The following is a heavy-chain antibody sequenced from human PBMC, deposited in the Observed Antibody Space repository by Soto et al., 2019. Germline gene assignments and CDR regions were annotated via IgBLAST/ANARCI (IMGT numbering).Heavy chain of an antibody. J-gene: IGHJ6*02. CDR2: INAGNGNT. D-gene: IGHD5-12*01. CDR1: GYTFTSYA. Sequence: ASVKVSCKASGYTFTSYAMHWVRQAPGQRLEWMGWINAGNGNTKYSQKFQGRVTITRETSASTAYMELSSLRSEDTAVYYCARGGLSSGYEPDPYHYYYGMDVWGQGTTVTVSS. V-gene: IGHV1-3*01. CDR3: ARGGLSSGYEPDPYHYYYGMDV.